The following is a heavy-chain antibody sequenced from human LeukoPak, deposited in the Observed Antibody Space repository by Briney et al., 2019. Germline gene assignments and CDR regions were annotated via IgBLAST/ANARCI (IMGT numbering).Heavy chain of an antibody. D-gene: IGHD6-6*01. CDR1: GFTFSDYY. CDR3: ARRIAARRWAGGAYYYYMDV. Sequence: GGSLRLSCAASGFTFSDYYMSWIRQAPGKGLEWVSYISSSGSTIYYADSVKGRFTISRDNAKNSLYLQMNSLRAEDTAVYYCARRIAARRWAGGAYYYYMDVWGKGTTVTVSS. J-gene: IGHJ6*03. V-gene: IGHV3-11*04. CDR2: ISSSGSTI.